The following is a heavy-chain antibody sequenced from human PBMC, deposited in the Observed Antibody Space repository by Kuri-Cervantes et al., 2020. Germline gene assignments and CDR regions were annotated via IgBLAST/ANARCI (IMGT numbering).Heavy chain of an antibody. V-gene: IGHV3-30-3*01. CDR2: ISYDGSNK. Sequence: GGSLRLSCAASGFTFSSYAMHWVRQAPGKGLEWVAVISYDGSNKYYADSVKGRFTISRDNSKNTLYLQMNSLGAEDTAVYYCARDPSLMDSGSYWFDYWGQGTLVTVSS. CDR3: ARDPSLMDSGSYWFDY. CDR1: GFTFSSYA. D-gene: IGHD1-26*01. J-gene: IGHJ4*02.